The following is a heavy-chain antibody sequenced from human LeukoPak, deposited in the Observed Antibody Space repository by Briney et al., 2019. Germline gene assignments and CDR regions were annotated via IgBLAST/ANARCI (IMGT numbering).Heavy chain of an antibody. D-gene: IGHD5-12*01. Sequence: ASVKVSCKASGYTFTGPYMHWVRQAPGQGLEWTGWINPNSGGTNYAQNFQGRVTMTRDTSFSTAYMEVSRLRSDDTAVYYCARMLNGAYDVWGQGTLVTVSS. CDR3: ARMLNGAYDV. J-gene: IGHJ4*02. CDR1: GYTFTGPY. CDR2: INPNSGGT. V-gene: IGHV1-2*02.